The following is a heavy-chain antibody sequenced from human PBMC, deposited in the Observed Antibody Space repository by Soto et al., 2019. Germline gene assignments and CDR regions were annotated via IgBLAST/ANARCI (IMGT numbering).Heavy chain of an antibody. J-gene: IGHJ5*02. D-gene: IGHD3-22*01. CDR2: IIPIFGTA. CDR1: GGTFSSYA. V-gene: IGHV1-69*13. CDR3: ARVSYDSSGYYGGWFDP. Sequence: SVKVSCKASGGTFSSYAISWVRQAPGQGLEWMGGIIPIFGTANYAQKFQGRVTITADESTSAAYMELSSLRSEDTAVYYCARVSYDSSGYYGGWFDPWGQGTLVTVSS.